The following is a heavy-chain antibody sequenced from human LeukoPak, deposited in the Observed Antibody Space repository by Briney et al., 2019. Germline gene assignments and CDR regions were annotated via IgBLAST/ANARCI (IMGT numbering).Heavy chain of an antibody. V-gene: IGHV3-74*01. CDR1: GFSFNSYW. CDR3: TRGREGSYGLFDS. CDR2: ISNDGRST. D-gene: IGHD5-18*01. Sequence: GSLRLSCAASGFSFNSYWMHWVRQAPGSGLVWVSRISNDGRSTSFADSVKGRFTISRDNAKNTLYLQMNSLSAEDTAVYYCTRGREGSYGLFDSWGQGTLVTVSS. J-gene: IGHJ4*02.